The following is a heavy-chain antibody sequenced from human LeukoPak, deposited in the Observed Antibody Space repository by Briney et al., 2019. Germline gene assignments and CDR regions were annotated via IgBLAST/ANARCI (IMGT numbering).Heavy chain of an antibody. V-gene: IGHV4-59*01. Sequence: SETLSLTCTVSGGSISSYYWSWIRQPPGKGPEWIGYIYYSGSTNYNPSLKSRVTISVDTSKNQFSLKLSSVTAADTAVYYCARVYSSSFDYWGQGTLVTVSS. D-gene: IGHD6-13*01. J-gene: IGHJ4*02. CDR3: ARVYSSSFDY. CDR1: GGSISSYY. CDR2: IYYSGST.